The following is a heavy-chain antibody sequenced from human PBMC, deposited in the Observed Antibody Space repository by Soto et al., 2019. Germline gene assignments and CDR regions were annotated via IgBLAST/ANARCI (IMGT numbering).Heavy chain of an antibody. D-gene: IGHD3-22*01. V-gene: IGHV1-69*01. J-gene: IGHJ4*02. CDR3: ARVGRNYYDSSGYYFDY. CDR1: GGTFSSYA. Sequence: QVQLVQSGAEVKKPGSSVKVSCKASGGTFSSYAISWVRQAPGQGLEWMGGIIPIFGTANYAQKFQGRVTITADESTSTAYMELSSLSDEDTAVYYCARVGRNYYDSSGYYFDYWGQGTLVTVS. CDR2: IIPIFGTA.